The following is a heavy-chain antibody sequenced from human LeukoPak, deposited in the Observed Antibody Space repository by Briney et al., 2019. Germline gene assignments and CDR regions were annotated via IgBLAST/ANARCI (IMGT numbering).Heavy chain of an antibody. CDR3: AREEVN. CDR2: INGDGSNT. J-gene: IGHJ4*02. CDR1: GFTFSSHW. Sequence: GGSLRLSCAASGFTFSSHWMHWVRQAPGKGLVWVSRINGDGSNTTYADSVKGRFTISRDNAKNSLYLQMNSLRAEDTAVYYCAREEVNWGQGTLVTVSS. V-gene: IGHV3-74*03. D-gene: IGHD4-23*01.